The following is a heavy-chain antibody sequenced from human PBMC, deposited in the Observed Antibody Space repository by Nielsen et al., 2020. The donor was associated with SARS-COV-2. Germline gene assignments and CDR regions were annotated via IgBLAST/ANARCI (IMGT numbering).Heavy chain of an antibody. D-gene: IGHD3-3*01. CDR2: MNPNSGNT. Sequence: WVRQAPGQGLEWMGWMNPNSGNTGYAQKFQGRVTMTRNTSMSTAYMELSSLRSEDTAVYYCARMGLGADYDFWSGYYDGMDVWGQGTTVTVSS. CDR3: ARMGLGADYDFWSGYYDGMDV. J-gene: IGHJ6*02. V-gene: IGHV1-8*01.